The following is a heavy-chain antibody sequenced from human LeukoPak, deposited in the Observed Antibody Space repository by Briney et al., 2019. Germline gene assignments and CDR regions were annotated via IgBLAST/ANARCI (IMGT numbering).Heavy chain of an antibody. D-gene: IGHD3-22*01. J-gene: IGHJ4*02. V-gene: IGHV4-31*03. CDR2: IYYSGST. Sequence: PSETLSLTCTVSGGSISSGGYYWSWIRQHPGKGLEWIGYIYYSGSTYYNPSLKSRVTISVDTSKNQFTLKLSSVTAADTAVYYCARAYYYDSSGYDYWGQGTLVTVSS. CDR3: ARAYYYDSSGYDY. CDR1: GGSISSGGYY.